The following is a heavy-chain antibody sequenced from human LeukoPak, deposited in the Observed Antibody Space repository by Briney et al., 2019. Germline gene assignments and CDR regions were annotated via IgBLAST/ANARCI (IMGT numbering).Heavy chain of an antibody. Sequence: SVKVSCTASGGTFSSYAISWVRQAPGQGLEWMGGIIPIFGTANYAQKFQGRVTITADESTSTAYMELSSLRSEDTAVYYCARGGLKYYYDSSGYYKYAFDIWGQGTMVTVSS. V-gene: IGHV1-69*13. CDR2: IIPIFGTA. CDR1: GGTFSSYA. CDR3: ARGGLKYYYDSSGYYKYAFDI. D-gene: IGHD3-22*01. J-gene: IGHJ3*02.